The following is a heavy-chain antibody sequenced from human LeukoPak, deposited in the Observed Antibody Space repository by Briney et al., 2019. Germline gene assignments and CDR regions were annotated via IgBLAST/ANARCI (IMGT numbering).Heavy chain of an antibody. D-gene: IGHD5-18*01. V-gene: IGHV1-3*01. Sequence: HRASLKLSCKASGYTFTSYAMNWVRQAPGQGLEWMGWVNAGNGNTKYSQKFQGRVTITRDTSASTAYMELSSLRSEDTAVYYCARGYRGPYGMDVWGKGTTVTVSS. J-gene: IGHJ6*04. CDR1: GYTFTSYA. CDR2: VNAGNGNT. CDR3: ARGYRGPYGMDV.